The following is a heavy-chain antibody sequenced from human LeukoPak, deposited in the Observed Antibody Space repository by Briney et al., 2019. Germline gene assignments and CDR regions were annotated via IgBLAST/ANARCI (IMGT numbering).Heavy chain of an antibody. CDR3: ARASRDGYNQNFDH. V-gene: IGHV5-51*01. CDR2: IYPGGSET. Sequence: GESLKISCKGLGYSFSNYWSAWVRQMPGKGLEWMGIIYPGGSETRYDPSFQGQVTTSADVSTSTAYLQWSSLRASDTAMYYCARASRDGYNQNFDHWGQGTLVTVSS. D-gene: IGHD5-24*01. CDR1: GYSFSNYW. J-gene: IGHJ4*02.